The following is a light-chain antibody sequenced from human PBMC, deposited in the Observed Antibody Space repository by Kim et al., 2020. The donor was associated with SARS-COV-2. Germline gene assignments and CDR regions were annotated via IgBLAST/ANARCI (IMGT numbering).Light chain of an antibody. J-gene: IGKJ5*01. CDR3: QQYDNWPPIT. V-gene: IGKV3-15*01. CDR1: QSVGRS. Sequence: SPGERATLSCRASQSVGRSLAWYQQKPGQAPRLLIYGASTRVTGIPARFSGSGSGTEFTLTISSLQSEDFAVYYCQQYDNWPPITFGQGTRLEIK. CDR2: GAS.